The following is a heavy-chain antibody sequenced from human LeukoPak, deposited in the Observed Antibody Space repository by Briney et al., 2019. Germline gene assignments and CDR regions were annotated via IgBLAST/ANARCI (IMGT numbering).Heavy chain of an antibody. CDR2: ISSAARTI. Sequence: PGGSLRLSCAASGFTFSDYYMSWIRQAPGKGLEWISYISSAARTIEYADSVKGRFTISRDNTKNSLYLQMNSPRAEDTAVYYCARDGRDKNYYYNGMDVWGQGTTVTVSS. CDR3: ARDGRDKNYYYNGMDV. J-gene: IGHJ6*02. CDR1: GFTFSDYY. V-gene: IGHV3-11*01. D-gene: IGHD2-21*02.